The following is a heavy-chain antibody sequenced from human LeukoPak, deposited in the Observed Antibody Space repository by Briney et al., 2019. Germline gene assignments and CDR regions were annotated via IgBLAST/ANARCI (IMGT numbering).Heavy chain of an antibody. CDR1: GFSFSSYE. D-gene: IGHD3-9*01. V-gene: IGHV3-48*03. Sequence: VGSLRLSRAASGFSFSSYEMNWVRQAPGKGLEWVSHISSDGRVGTYLDYVRGRLIMSRDNAKNFLFPQMNGLRAEDTAVYYCARDTLNGPFVISLDFWGQGALVTVSS. CDR2: ISSDGRVG. CDR3: ARDTLNGPFVISLDF. J-gene: IGHJ1*01.